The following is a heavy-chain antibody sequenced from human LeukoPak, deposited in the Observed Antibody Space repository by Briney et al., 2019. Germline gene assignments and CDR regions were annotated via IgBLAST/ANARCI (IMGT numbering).Heavy chain of an antibody. CDR3: ARDLAARVSPTI. V-gene: IGHV3-64*01. D-gene: IGHD6-6*01. CDR1: GFTFSSYG. J-gene: IGHJ3*02. CDR2: ISDNGGST. Sequence: GGSLRLSCAASGFTFSSYGMHWVRQAPGKGLEYVSAISDNGGSTFYANSVKGRFTISRDNSKNTLYLQMGNLRAEDMAVYYCARDLAARVSPTIWGQGTMVTVSS.